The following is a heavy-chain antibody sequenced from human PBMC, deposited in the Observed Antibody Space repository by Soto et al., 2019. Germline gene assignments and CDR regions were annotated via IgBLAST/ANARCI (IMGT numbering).Heavy chain of an antibody. CDR1: GFTFSSYG. Sequence: QVQLVESGGGVVQPGRSLRLSCAASGFTFSSYGMHWVRQAPGKGLEWVAVIWYDGSNKYYADSVKGRFTISRDNYKNTLYLQMNSLRAEDTAVYYCARDSSIAVAGTLDYWGQGTLVTVSS. V-gene: IGHV3-33*01. CDR3: ARDSSIAVAGTLDY. CDR2: IWYDGSNK. D-gene: IGHD6-19*01. J-gene: IGHJ4*02.